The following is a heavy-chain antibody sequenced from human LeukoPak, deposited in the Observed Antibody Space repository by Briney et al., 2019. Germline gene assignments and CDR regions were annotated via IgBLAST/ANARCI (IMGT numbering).Heavy chain of an antibody. CDR1: GFTFSSYG. Sequence: GGSLRLPCAASGFTFSSYGMHWVRQAPGKGLEWVAFIRYDGSNKYYADSVKGRFIISRDNSKNTLYLQMNSLRAEDTAVYYCAKDPGYSYGNYFDYWGQGTLVTVSS. V-gene: IGHV3-30*02. J-gene: IGHJ4*02. CDR3: AKDPGYSYGNYFDY. D-gene: IGHD5-18*01. CDR2: IRYDGSNK.